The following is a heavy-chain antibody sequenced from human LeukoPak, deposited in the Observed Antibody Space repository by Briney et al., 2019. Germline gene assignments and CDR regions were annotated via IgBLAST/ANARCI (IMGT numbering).Heavy chain of an antibody. CDR1: GFTFINYG. CDR2: FTGRRGTT. V-gene: IGHV3-23*01. Sequence: QSGGSLRLSCTTSGFTFINYGMSWVRQAPGKGLEWVSTFTGRRGTTYYADSVKGRFTISRDNSKNTLSLQMNRLRGEDTAIYYCARNYRDVYDFDAFDVRGQGTMVTVSS. J-gene: IGHJ3*01. D-gene: IGHD5-24*01. CDR3: ARNYRDVYDFDAFDV.